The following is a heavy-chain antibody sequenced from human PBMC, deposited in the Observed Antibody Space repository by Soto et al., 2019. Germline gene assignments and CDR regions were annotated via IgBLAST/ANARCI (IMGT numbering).Heavy chain of an antibody. Sequence: ASVKVSCKASGYTFTSYAMHWVRQAPGQRLEWMGWINAGNGNTKYSQKFQGRVTITRDTSASTAYMELSSLRSEDTAVYYCARDQSKMVRGVSYNWFDPWGQGTLVTVSS. CDR3: ARDQSKMVRGVSYNWFDP. D-gene: IGHD3-10*01. J-gene: IGHJ5*02. CDR2: INAGNGNT. V-gene: IGHV1-3*01. CDR1: GYTFTSYA.